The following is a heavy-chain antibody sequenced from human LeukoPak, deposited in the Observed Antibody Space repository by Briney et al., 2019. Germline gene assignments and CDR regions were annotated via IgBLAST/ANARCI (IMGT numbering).Heavy chain of an antibody. J-gene: IGHJ6*03. CDR2: IIPMFGTA. V-gene: IGHV1-69*01. Sequence: ASVKVSCKASGGTFSYYAISWVRQAPGQGLEWMGGIIPMFGTANYAQKFQGKVTITADEPTSTAYMELSSLRSEDTAIYYCARSLKEVYHYYMDVWGKGTTVTISS. CDR1: GGTFSYYA. CDR3: ARSLKEVYHYYMDV.